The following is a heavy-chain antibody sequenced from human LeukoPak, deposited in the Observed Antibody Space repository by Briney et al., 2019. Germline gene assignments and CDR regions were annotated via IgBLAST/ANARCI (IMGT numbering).Heavy chain of an antibody. D-gene: IGHD6-13*01. CDR2: ISYSGST. J-gene: IGHJ4*02. CDR1: GGSFSSYY. V-gene: IGHV4-59*01. Sequence: SEILSLTCTVSGGSFSSYYWNWIRQPPGKGLEWIGYISYSGSTNYNPSLKSRVTLSVDTSKNQFSLKLSSVTAADTAVYYCAGDSSSWYNYFDYWGQGTLVTVSS. CDR3: AGDSSSWYNYFDY.